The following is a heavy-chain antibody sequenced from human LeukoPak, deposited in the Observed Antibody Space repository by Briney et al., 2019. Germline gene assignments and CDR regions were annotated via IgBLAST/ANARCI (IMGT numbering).Heavy chain of an antibody. D-gene: IGHD3-22*01. CDR2: IYTSGSS. CDR1: GGSISSGSYY. Sequence: TSETLSLTCTVSGGSISSGSYYWSWIRQPAGKGLEWIGRIYTSGSSNYNPSLKSRVTISVDTSKNQFSLKLSSVTAADTAVYYCARESITMIVGYYFDYWGPGTLVTVSS. V-gene: IGHV4-61*02. CDR3: ARESITMIVGYYFDY. J-gene: IGHJ4*02.